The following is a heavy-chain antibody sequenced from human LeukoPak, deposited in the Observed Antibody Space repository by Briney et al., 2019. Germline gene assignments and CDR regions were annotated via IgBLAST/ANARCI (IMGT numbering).Heavy chain of an antibody. V-gene: IGHV3-21*01. CDR2: ISSSSSYI. Sequence: GGSLRLSCAASGFTFSSYSMNWVRQAPGKGLEWVSSISSSSSYIYYADSVNGRFTISRDNAKNSLYLQMNSLRAEDTAVYYCARCGEVITFGGVIVPHYYMDVWGKGTTVTVSS. CDR3: ARCGEVITFGGVIVPHYYMDV. D-gene: IGHD3-16*02. J-gene: IGHJ6*03. CDR1: GFTFSSYS.